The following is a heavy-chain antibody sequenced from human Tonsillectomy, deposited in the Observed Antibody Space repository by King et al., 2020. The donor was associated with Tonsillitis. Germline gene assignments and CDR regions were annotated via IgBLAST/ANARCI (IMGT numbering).Heavy chain of an antibody. CDR1: GFTFDYYT. J-gene: IGHJ4*02. CDR2: ISWDGGST. D-gene: IGHD3-3*01. CDR3: AKGGGILEWLYYFDY. Sequence: DVQLVESGGVVVQPGGSLRLSCAASGFTFDYYTMHWVRQAPGKGLEWVSLISWDGGSTYYADSVKGRFTISRDNSKNSLQLQMNSPRTEDTALYYCAKGGGILEWLYYFDYWGQGALVTVSS. V-gene: IGHV3-43*01.